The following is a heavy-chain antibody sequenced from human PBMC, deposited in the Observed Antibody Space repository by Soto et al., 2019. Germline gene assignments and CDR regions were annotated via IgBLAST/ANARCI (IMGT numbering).Heavy chain of an antibody. D-gene: IGHD3-10*01. CDR2: LNPDTAST. J-gene: IGHJ4*02. Sequence: ASVKVSCKASGYSFANYTIHWVRRAPGQGLEWMGWLNPDTASTKFSPKFQGRVIITRDKSANTAFMQLTSLTSEDTALYYCARGGGYYGSGAYYRGYFDSWGQGTPVTVSS. CDR3: ARGGGYYGSGAYYRGYFDS. CDR1: GYSFANYT. V-gene: IGHV1-3*01.